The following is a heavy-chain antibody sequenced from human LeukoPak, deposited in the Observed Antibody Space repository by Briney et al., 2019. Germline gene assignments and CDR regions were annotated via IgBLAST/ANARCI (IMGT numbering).Heavy chain of an antibody. Sequence: GGSLRLSCAASGFTFSSYWMSWFRQAPGEGLEWVANTKQDGSEKYYVDSVKGRFTISRDNSKNTLYLQMNSLRAEDTAVYYCAREGIAAAGTKYDAFDIWGQGTMVTVSS. V-gene: IGHV3-7*03. CDR3: AREGIAAAGTKYDAFDI. J-gene: IGHJ3*02. CDR2: TKQDGSEK. D-gene: IGHD6-13*01. CDR1: GFTFSSYW.